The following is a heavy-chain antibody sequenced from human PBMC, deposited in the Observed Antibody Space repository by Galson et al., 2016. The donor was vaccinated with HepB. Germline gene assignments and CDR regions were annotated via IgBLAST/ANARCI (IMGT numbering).Heavy chain of an antibody. J-gene: IGHJ6*02. Sequence: SLRLSCAASGFIFTNFVMSWVRKAPGKGLEWDSNISGDGGSRYYANSVKGRFTISRDNSKNTLYLQMNNLRAEDTAVYYCAKRPYSYGWHYGMDVWGQGTTVTVSS. CDR1: GFIFTNFV. D-gene: IGHD5-18*01. CDR3: AKRPYSYGWHYGMDV. CDR2: ISGDGGSR. V-gene: IGHV3-23*01.